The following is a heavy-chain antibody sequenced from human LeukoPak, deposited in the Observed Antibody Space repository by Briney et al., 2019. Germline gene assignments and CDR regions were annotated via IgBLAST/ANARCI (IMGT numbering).Heavy chain of an antibody. CDR3: ARESGYTILYYYYYGMDV. CDR1: GFTFSSHG. CDR2: ILYDGSNE. J-gene: IGHJ6*02. D-gene: IGHD5-12*01. V-gene: IGHV3-30*03. Sequence: GGSLRLSCAASGFTFSSHGMHWVRQAPGMGLEWVALILYDGSNEYYADSVQGRFTISRDSSRNTLYLQMNSLRAEDTAVYYCARESGYTILYYYYYGMDVWGQGTTVTVSS.